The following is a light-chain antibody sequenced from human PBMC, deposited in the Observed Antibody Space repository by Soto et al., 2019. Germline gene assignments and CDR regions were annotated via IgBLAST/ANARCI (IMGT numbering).Light chain of an antibody. J-gene: IGKJ1*01. V-gene: IGKV3-20*01. CDR2: GTS. Sequence: EIVLTQSPGTLSLSPGERATLSCRASESVRSIYLAWYQQRPGQAPRLLISGTSTRATGVPDRFSGSGSGTDFTLTIARLEPEDFAVYYCQQYDTSPKTFGQGTKVEIK. CDR3: QQYDTSPKT. CDR1: ESVRSIY.